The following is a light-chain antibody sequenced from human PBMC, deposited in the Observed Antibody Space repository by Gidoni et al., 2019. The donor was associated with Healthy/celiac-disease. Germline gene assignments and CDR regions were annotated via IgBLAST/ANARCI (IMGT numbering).Light chain of an antibody. J-gene: IGKJ5*01. V-gene: IGKV1-39*01. CDR3: QQSYSTPY. CDR1: QSISSY. Sequence: DIQMTQSPSSLSASVGDRVTITCRASQSISSYLNCYQQKPGKAPKLLIYAASSLQSGVPSRFSGSGSGTDFTLTISRLQPEDFATYYCQQSYSTPYFGQGTRLEIK. CDR2: AAS.